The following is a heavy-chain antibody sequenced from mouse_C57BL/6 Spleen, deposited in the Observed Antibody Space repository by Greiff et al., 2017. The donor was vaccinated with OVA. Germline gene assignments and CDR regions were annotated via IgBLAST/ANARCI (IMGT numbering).Heavy chain of an antibody. D-gene: IGHD2-4*01. CDR2: IDPSDSYT. V-gene: IGHV1-50*01. J-gene: IGHJ2*01. CDR3: ARVDYDSYFDY. Sequence: VQLQQPGAELVKPGASVKLSCKASGYTFTSYWMQWVKQRPGQGLEWIGEIDPSDSYTNYNQKFKGKATLTVDTSSSTAYMQLSSLTSEDSAVYYCARVDYDSYFDYWGQGTTLTVSS. CDR1: GYTFTSYW.